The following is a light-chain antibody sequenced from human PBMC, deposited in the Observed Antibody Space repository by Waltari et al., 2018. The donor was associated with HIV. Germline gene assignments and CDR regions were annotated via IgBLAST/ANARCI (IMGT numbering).Light chain of an antibody. CDR2: GDK. CDR3: QSYDRSLSAWV. J-gene: IGLJ3*02. V-gene: IGLV1-40*01. Sequence: CTGNSSNLGAGYNVHWYQLLPGTAPKLLIYGDKNRPSGVPDRFSGSKSDTSASLAITGLQAEDEADYYCQSYDRSLSAWVFGGGTKLTVL. CDR1: SSNLGAGYN.